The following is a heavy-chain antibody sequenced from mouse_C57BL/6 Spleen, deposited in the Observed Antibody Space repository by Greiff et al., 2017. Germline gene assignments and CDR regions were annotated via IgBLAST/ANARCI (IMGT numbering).Heavy chain of an antibody. Sequence: EVQLQQSGPELVKPGASVKISCKASGYTFTDYYMNWVKQSHGKSLEWIGDINPNNGGTSYNQKFKGKATLTVDKSSSTAYMELRSLTSEDSAVYYCARGLYDGYYDYAMDYWGQGTSVTVSS. CDR2: INPNNGGT. V-gene: IGHV1-26*01. J-gene: IGHJ4*01. CDR3: ARGLYDGYYDYAMDY. D-gene: IGHD2-3*01. CDR1: GYTFTDYY.